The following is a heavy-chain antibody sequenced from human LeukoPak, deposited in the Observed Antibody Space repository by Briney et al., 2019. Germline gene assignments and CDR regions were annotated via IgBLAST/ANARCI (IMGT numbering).Heavy chain of an antibody. CDR3: ARDKTPSAGTPRGFDP. D-gene: IGHD6-13*01. CDR2: ISSTSSYI. V-gene: IGHV3-21*01. J-gene: IGHJ5*02. CDR1: GFTFSSYS. Sequence: TGGSLRLSCAASGFTFSSYSMNWVRQAPGKGLEWVSSISSTSSYIYYAASVKGRFTISRDNAKSSLYLQMNSLRAEDTAVYYCARDKTPSAGTPRGFDPWGQGTLVTVSS.